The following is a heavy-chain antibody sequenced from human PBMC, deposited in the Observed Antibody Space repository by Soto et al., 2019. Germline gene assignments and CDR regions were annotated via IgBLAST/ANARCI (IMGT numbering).Heavy chain of an antibody. J-gene: IGHJ3*01. CDR3: AKAMTGAKRTFDV. V-gene: IGHV4-39*01. CDR2: IQYSGNT. CDR1: GDSLSSSTYY. D-gene: IGHD3-9*01. Sequence: QLQLQESGPGLVKPSETLSLTCTVSGDSLSSSTYYWGWIRQPPGKGLEWIGSIQYSGNTYYNPSLKSRLTTAVDTSKNQLSMKLSSVTDAETAVYYCAKAMTGAKRTFDVWGQGTMVTVSS.